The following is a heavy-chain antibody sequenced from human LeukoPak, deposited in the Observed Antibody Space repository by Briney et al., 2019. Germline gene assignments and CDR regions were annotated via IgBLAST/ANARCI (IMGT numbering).Heavy chain of an antibody. CDR2: IIPIFGTA. CDR3: ARDSRNCGGDCYYDY. V-gene: IGHV1-69*06. CDR1: GGTFSSYA. Sequence: SVKVSCKASGGTFSSYAISWVRQAPGQGLEWMGGIIPIFGTANYAQKFQGRVTITADKSTSTAYMELSSLRSEDTAVYYCARDSRNCGGDCYYDYWGQGTLVTVSS. D-gene: IGHD2-21*02. J-gene: IGHJ4*02.